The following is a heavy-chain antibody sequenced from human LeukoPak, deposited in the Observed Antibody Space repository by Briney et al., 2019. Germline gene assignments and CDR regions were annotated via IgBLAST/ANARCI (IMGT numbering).Heavy chain of an antibody. CDR3: ARDSIAAAGIPRYNWFDP. CDR2: ISYDGSNK. Sequence: GGSLRLSCAASGFTFSSNAMSWVRQAPGKGLEWVAVISYDGSNKYYADSVKGRFTISRDNSKNTLYLQMNSLRAGDTAVYYCARDSIAAAGIPRYNWFDPWGQGTLVTVSS. CDR1: GFTFSSNA. J-gene: IGHJ5*02. V-gene: IGHV3-30-3*01. D-gene: IGHD6-13*01.